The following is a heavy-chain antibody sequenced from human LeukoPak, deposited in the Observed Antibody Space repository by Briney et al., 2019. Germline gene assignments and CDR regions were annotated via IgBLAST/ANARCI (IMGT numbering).Heavy chain of an antibody. V-gene: IGHV4-59*01. D-gene: IGHD6-13*01. CDR3: ARSPRSVGIAAAGTNYWYFDL. Sequence: SETLSLTCTVSGGSISSYYWSWLRQPPGKGLEWIGYIYYSGSTNYNPSLTSRVTISVDTSKNQFSLKLSSVTAADTAVYYCARSPRSVGIAAAGTNYWYFDLWGRGTLVTVSS. CDR1: GGSISSYY. J-gene: IGHJ2*01. CDR2: IYYSGST.